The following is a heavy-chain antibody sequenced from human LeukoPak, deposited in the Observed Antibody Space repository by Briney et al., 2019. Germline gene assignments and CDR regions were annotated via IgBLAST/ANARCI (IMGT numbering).Heavy chain of an antibody. Sequence: PGGSLRLSCAASGFTFSSYAMSWVRQAPGKGLEWVSAISGSGGSTYYADSVKGRFTISRDNSKNTLYLQMNSLRAEDTAVYYCAKRLTMVRGVIIKYYYYMDVWGKGTTVTVSS. CDR3: AKRLTMVRGVIIKYYYYMDV. J-gene: IGHJ6*03. CDR1: GFTFSSYA. CDR2: ISGSGGST. V-gene: IGHV3-23*01. D-gene: IGHD3-10*01.